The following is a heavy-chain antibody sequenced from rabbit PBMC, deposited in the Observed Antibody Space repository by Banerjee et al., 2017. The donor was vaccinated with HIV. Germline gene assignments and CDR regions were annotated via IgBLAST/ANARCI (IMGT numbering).Heavy chain of an antibody. CDR2: IVVDSSGRT. D-gene: IGHD4-2*01. Sequence: QSLEESGGGLVQPGGSLTLTCKASGFDLSSDAMCWVRQAPGKGPEWIACIVVDSSGRTHYASWAKGRFTISKTSSTTVTLQMTSLTAADTATYFCARYSGSTIYYLNLWGPGTLVTVS. CDR3: ARYSGSTIYYLNL. CDR1: GFDLSSDA. J-gene: IGHJ4*01. V-gene: IGHV1S40*01.